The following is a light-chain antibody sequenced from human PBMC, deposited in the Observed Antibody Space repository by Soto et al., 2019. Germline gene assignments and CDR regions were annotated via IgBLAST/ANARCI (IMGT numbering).Light chain of an antibody. V-gene: IGKV1-12*01. CDR3: QQADSFPQT. Sequence: TQSPGTLSLSPGERATLSCRASQSVRGSYLAWYQQKPGKGPHLLIYAASSLESGVPSRSSGSGSGTDFTLTISSLQPEDFATYYCQQADSFPQTFGQGTKVDIK. CDR2: AAS. CDR1: QSVRGSY. J-gene: IGKJ1*01.